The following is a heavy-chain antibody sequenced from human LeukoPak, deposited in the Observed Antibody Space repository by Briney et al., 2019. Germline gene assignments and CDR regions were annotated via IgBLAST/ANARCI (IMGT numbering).Heavy chain of an antibody. D-gene: IGHD1-26*01. Sequence: SGTLSLTCAVSGGAISSSNWWSWVRQPPGKGLEWIGEIYHSGSTNYNPSLKSRVTISVDKSKNQFSLKLSSVTAADTAVYYCAIFMSYRSHFDYWGQGTLVTVSS. CDR3: AIFMSYRSHFDY. CDR2: IYHSGST. CDR1: GGAISSSNW. V-gene: IGHV4-4*02. J-gene: IGHJ4*02.